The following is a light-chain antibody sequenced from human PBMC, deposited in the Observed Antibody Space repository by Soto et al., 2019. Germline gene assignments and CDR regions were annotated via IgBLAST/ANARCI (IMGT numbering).Light chain of an antibody. J-gene: IGLJ2*01. CDR2: DES. CDR1: NIGSKS. V-gene: IGLV3-21*02. CDR3: QVWDSSSDHPVV. Sequence: SYELTQPPSVSVAPGQTARITCGGNNIGSKSVHWYQQKPGQAPVLVVYDESDRPSGIPERFSGSNSGNTATLTISRVEAGDEADYYCQVWDSSSDHPVVFGGGTQLTVL.